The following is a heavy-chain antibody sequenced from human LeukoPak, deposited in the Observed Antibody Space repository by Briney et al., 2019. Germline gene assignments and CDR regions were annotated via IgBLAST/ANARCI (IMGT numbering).Heavy chain of an antibody. Sequence: PSETLSHTCIVSGGSICTYSWGGIRQPPGKGLEWIGYIYYSGYTNYNPSLKSRLTISIDTSKNQFSLKLSSVTAADTAIYYCARLVGYYHDSRGHFDYWGQGTLVTVSS. CDR1: GGSICTYS. V-gene: IGHV4-59*08. D-gene: IGHD3-22*01. CDR3: ARLVGYYHDSRGHFDY. J-gene: IGHJ4*02. CDR2: IYYSGYT.